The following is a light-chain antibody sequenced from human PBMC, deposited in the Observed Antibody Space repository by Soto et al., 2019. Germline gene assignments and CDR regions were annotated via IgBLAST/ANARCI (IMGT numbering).Light chain of an antibody. Sequence: DIQMTQSPSTLSGSVGDRVTITCRASQTIRSCVAWYQQKLGKAPKLLIYKASTLKSGVPSRFSGSGSGTEFSLTLSSLTPDDFATSFCQRYKSYSEAFGRGNKVEL. CDR1: QTIRSC. CDR3: QRYKSYSEA. J-gene: IGKJ1*01. V-gene: IGKV1-5*03. CDR2: KAS.